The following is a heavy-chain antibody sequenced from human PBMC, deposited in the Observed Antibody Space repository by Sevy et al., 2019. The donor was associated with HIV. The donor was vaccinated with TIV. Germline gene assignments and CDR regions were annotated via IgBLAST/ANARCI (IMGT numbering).Heavy chain of an antibody. CDR2: IRNRPNSYTT. Sequence: GSLRLSCAASGFTFSDHYVDWVRQAPGKGLEWVGRIRNRPNSYTTECAASVKGRFTISRDDSRNSVYLQMNSLKTQDSAVYYCVRGPNCGVGGCQQISPYCLDVWGKGATVTVSS. J-gene: IGHJ6*03. CDR1: GFTFSDHY. CDR3: VRGPNCGVGGCQQISPYCLDV. D-gene: IGHD2-15*01. V-gene: IGHV3-72*01.